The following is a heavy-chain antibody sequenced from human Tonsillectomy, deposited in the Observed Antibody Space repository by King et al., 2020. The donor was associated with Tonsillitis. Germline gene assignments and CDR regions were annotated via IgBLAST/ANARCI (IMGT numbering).Heavy chain of an antibody. V-gene: IGHV3-30*18. CDR3: AKARQWLVHFDY. J-gene: IGHJ4*02. CDR1: GFTFSSYG. CDR2: ISSDGRKK. Sequence: VQLVESGGGVVQPGRSLRLSCAASGFTFSSYGIHWVRQAPGKGLEWVAVISSDGRKKYYADSGRGRFTISRDNSKNTLYLQMNSLRADDTAVYYCAKARQWLVHFDYWGQGTLVTVSS. D-gene: IGHD6-19*01.